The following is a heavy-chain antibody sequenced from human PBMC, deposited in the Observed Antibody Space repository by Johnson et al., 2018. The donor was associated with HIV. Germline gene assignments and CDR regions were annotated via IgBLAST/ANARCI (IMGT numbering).Heavy chain of an antibody. CDR2: IRYDGSNK. CDR3: AGNWGAVGDAFDV. Sequence: QVQLVESGGALVKPGGSLRVSCAGSGFTFSSYGMHWVRQAPGKGLEWVAFIRYDGSNKYYADSVKGRFTISRDNSKNTLYLQMNSLRPEDTAVYYCAGNWGAVGDAFDVWGQGTMVTVSS. CDR1: GFTFSSYG. J-gene: IGHJ3*01. D-gene: IGHD7-27*01. V-gene: IGHV3-30*02.